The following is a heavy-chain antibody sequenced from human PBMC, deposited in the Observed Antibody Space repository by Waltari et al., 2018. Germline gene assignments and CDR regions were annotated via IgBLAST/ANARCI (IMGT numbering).Heavy chain of an antibody. Sequence: QVQLQESGPGLVKPSETLSLTCVVSGWSISSGCYWGWIRQPPGKGLEWIGSIFHSGSTYDNPSLKSRVTMAVDTSKNQFSLKLSSVTAADTAVYYCARLSGGAVIDFDYWGQGTLVTVSS. V-gene: IGHV4-38-2*01. CDR2: IFHSGST. D-gene: IGHD1-26*01. CDR3: ARLSGGAVIDFDY. CDR1: GWSISSGCY. J-gene: IGHJ4*02.